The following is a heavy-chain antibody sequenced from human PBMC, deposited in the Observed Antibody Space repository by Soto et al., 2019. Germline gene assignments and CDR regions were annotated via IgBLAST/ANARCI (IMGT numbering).Heavy chain of an antibody. CDR3: ATDGGGRPFDY. J-gene: IGHJ4*02. Sequence: QVQLVESGGGVVQPGRSLRLSCAASEITFSNYGMHWVRQAPGEGLEWVAVIWSDGSNKIYADSVKGRFTISRDNSKNTQYLEKNSLRVEDTAVYYSATDGGGRPFDYWGQGTLVTVSS. CDR2: IWSDGSNK. CDR1: EITFSNYG. D-gene: IGHD2-15*01. V-gene: IGHV3-33*01.